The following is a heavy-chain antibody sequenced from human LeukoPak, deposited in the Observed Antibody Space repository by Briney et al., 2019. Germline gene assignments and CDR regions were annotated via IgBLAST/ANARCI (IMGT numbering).Heavy chain of an antibody. V-gene: IGHV3-48*03. CDR3: ARRSDLDF. J-gene: IGHJ4*02. CDR2: ISSSGSTK. CDR1: GFTLSNYE. Sequence: GGSLRLACAASGFTLSNYEMNWVRQAPGKGLEWVSYISSSGSTKYYADSVKGRFTISRDNAENSLYLQMNSLRAEDTAVYYCARRSDLDFWGQGTLVTVSS.